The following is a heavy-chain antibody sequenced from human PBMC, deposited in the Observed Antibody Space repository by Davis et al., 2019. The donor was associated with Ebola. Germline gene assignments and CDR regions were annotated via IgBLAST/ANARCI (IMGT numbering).Heavy chain of an antibody. V-gene: IGHV3-23*01. CDR3: AIPTPAAGTDMDV. D-gene: IGHD6-13*01. CDR2: ISGSGGST. CDR1: GFTFSSYA. J-gene: IGHJ6*02. Sequence: GESLKISCAASGFTFSSYAMSWVRQAPGKGLEWVSAISGSGGSTYYADSVKGRFTISRDNSKNTLYLQMNSLRAEDTAVYYCAIPTPAAGTDMDVWGQGTTVTVSS.